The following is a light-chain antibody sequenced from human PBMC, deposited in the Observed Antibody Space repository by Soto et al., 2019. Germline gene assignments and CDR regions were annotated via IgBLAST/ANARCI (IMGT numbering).Light chain of an antibody. J-gene: IGLJ3*02. V-gene: IGLV2-8*01. Sequence: QSALTQPPSASGSPGQSVTISCTGTNSDVGGYSYVSWYQQHPGKAPKLMISEVTKRPSGVPDRFSGSKSGNTASLTVSGLQAEDEADYYCSSYSGSDNRVFGGGTKLTVL. CDR2: EVT. CDR3: SSYSGSDNRV. CDR1: NSDVGGYSY.